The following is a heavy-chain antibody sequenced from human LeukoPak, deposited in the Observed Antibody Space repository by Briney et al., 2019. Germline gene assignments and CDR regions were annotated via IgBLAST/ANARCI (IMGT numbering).Heavy chain of an antibody. D-gene: IGHD5-18*01. J-gene: IGHJ6*02. CDR3: ARDSLRGYSYGPQNYYGMDV. CDR2: TYSGGST. CDR1: GFSVSSNY. Sequence: RGSLRLSCAASGFSVSSNYMSWVRQAPGKGLEWVSFTYSGGSTYCADSVKGRFTISRDNSKNTLYLQMNSLRAEDTAVYYCARDSLRGYSYGPQNYYGMDVWGQGTTVTVSS. V-gene: IGHV3-66*01.